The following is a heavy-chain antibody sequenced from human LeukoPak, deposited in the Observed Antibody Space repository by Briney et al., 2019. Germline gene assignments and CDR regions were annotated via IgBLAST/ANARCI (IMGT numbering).Heavy chain of an antibody. CDR2: IYSGGST. Sequence: GSLRLSCAASGFTVSSNYMSWVRQAPGKGLEWVSVIYSGGSTYYADSVKGRFTISRDNSKNTLYLQMNSLRAEDTAVYYCARMTRRLRYFDWLLSPFDYWGQGTLVTVSS. CDR1: GFTVSSNY. J-gene: IGHJ4*02. V-gene: IGHV3-53*01. D-gene: IGHD3-9*01. CDR3: ARMTRRLRYFDWLLSPFDY.